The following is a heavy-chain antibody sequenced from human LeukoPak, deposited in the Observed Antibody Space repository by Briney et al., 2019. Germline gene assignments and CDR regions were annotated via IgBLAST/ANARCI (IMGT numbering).Heavy chain of an antibody. J-gene: IGHJ3*02. Sequence: ASVTVSCKTSGYSFSNYVINWVRQATGKGLEWMGWMNPKSGNTGYAKKFQGRVTITADESTSTAYMDLSSLKSEDTAVYYCARPQRITMRVVEDTFDIWGQGTMVTVSS. CDR1: GYSFSNYV. CDR2: MNPKSGNT. D-gene: IGHD3-22*01. V-gene: IGHV1-8*01. CDR3: ARPQRITMRVVEDTFDI.